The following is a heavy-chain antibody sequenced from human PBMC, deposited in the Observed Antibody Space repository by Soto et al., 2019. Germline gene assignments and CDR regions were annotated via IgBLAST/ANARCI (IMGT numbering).Heavy chain of an antibody. CDR2: MSYDGSNK. J-gene: IGHJ4*02. CDR3: ARDGGAY. V-gene: IGHV3-30-3*01. Sequence: QVQLVESGGGVVQPGRSLRLSCAASGFTFSSYAMHWVRRATGKGLEWMAVMSYDGSNKYYADSVKGRFTISRDNSKNTLYLQRNSRRPEDTALYYCARDGGAYWGQGTLVIVSS. D-gene: IGHD3-16*01. CDR1: GFTFSSYA.